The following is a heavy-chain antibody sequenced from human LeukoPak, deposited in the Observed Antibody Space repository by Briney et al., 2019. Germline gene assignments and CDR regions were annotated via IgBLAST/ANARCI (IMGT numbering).Heavy chain of an antibody. V-gene: IGHV1-69*13. CDR1: GGTFSSYA. J-gene: IGHJ4*02. CDR3: ARDRECYYDSSGYYPFDY. CDR2: IIPIFGTA. Sequence: GASVKVSCKASGGTFSSYAISWVRQAPGQGLEWMGGIIPIFGTANYAQKFQGRVTITADESTSTAYMELSSLRSEDTAVYYCARDRECYYDSSGYYPFDYWGQGTLVTVSS. D-gene: IGHD3-22*01.